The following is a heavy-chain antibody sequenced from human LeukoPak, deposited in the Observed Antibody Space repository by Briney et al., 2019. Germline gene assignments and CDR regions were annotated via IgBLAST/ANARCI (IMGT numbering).Heavy chain of an antibody. D-gene: IGHD4-17*01. J-gene: IGHJ4*02. V-gene: IGHV3-7*01. Sequence: HPGGSLRLSCAASGFTFSSNWMSWVRQAPGKRLEWVANIKQDGSEKYYVDSVKGRFTISRDNAKNSLYLQMNSLRAEDTAVYYCARDTARTLTTYLGYFDYWGQGTLVTVSS. CDR1: GFTFSSNW. CDR2: IKQDGSEK. CDR3: ARDTARTLTTYLGYFDY.